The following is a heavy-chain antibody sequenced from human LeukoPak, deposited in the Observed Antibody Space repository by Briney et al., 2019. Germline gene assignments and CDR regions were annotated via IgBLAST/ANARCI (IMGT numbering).Heavy chain of an antibody. CDR2: INSDGSST. D-gene: IGHD1-14*01. J-gene: IGHJ4*02. Sequence: GGSLRLSCAASGFTFSSSWMHWVRHAPGKGLVWVSRINSDGSSTNYADSVKGRFTISRDNAKNTLYLQMSSLRAEDMAVYYCVKGTYTAAHWGQGTLVTVSS. V-gene: IGHV3-74*01. CDR1: GFTFSSSW. CDR3: VKGTYTAAH.